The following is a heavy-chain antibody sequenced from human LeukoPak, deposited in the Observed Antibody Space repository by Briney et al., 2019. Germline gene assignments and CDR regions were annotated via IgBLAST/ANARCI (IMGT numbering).Heavy chain of an antibody. Sequence: GGSLRLSCAASGFTFSSYSMNWVRQAPGKGLEWGSYISSSSSTIYYADSVKGRFTISRDNAKNSLYLQMNSLRAEDTAVYYCARGFDSSWYDFNADYWGQGTLVTVSS. CDR2: ISSSSSTI. CDR3: ARGFDSSWYDFNADY. CDR1: GFTFSSYS. V-gene: IGHV3-48*01. D-gene: IGHD6-13*01. J-gene: IGHJ4*02.